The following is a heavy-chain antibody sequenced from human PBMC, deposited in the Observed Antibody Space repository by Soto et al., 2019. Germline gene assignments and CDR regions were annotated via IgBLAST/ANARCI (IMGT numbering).Heavy chain of an antibody. CDR2: IGGGGSDT. J-gene: IGHJ5*01. D-gene: IGHD1-20*01. CDR3: AKDAVPYNGKWDWFDS. Sequence: DVQLLESGGGLVQPGGSLTLSCAASRFTFSDFAMSWVRQAPGKGLEWVSSIGGGGSDTYYADSVKGRFTISRDNSKNTLHVQMDSLRDEDTAVYYCAKDAVPYNGKWDWFDSWGQGTLVIVSS. V-gene: IGHV3-23*01. CDR1: RFTFSDFA.